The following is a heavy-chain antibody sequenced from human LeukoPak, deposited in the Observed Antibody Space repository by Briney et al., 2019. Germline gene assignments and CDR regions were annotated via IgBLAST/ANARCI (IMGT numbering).Heavy chain of an antibody. CDR3: ARDQRDSSGFYYYGMDV. D-gene: IGHD6-19*01. V-gene: IGHV4-4*07. Sequence: SETLSLTCTVSGGSISSYYWSWIRQPAGKGLEWIGRIYTSGSTNYNPSLKSRVTMSVDTSKNQFPLKLSSVTAADTAVYYCARDQRDSSGFYYYGMDVWGQGTTVTVSS. J-gene: IGHJ6*02. CDR2: IYTSGST. CDR1: GGSISSYY.